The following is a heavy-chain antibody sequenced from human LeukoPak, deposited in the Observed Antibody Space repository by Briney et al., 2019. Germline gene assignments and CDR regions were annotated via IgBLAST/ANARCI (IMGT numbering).Heavy chain of an antibody. CDR2: INPNSGGT. V-gene: IGHV1-2*02. D-gene: IGHD2-2*01. Sequence: ASVKVSCKASGYTFTGYYMHWVRQAPGQGLEWMGWINPNSGGTNYAQKFQGRVTMTRDTSISTAYMELSRLRSDDTAVYYCARDVFVVVPAAIGGGWFDPWGQGTLVTVSS. J-gene: IGHJ5*02. CDR3: ARDVFVVVPAAIGGGWFDP. CDR1: GYTFTGYY.